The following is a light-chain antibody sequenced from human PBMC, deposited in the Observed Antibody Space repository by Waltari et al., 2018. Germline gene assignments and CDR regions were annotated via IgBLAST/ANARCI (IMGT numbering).Light chain of an antibody. V-gene: IGKV3-20*01. CDR1: QSVGSSS. CDR3: QQHGTLPAT. CDR2: RAS. Sequence: EIVLTQSPGTASLSPGERATLPCRASQSVGSSSLAWYQQKPGQAPRLVIYRASRRATGIPARFSGSGSGTDFSLTISRLEPEDFAVYYCQQHGTLPATFGQGTKVEIK. J-gene: IGKJ1*01.